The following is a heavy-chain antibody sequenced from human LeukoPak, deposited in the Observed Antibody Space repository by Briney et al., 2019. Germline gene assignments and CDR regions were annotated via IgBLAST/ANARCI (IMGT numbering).Heavy chain of an antibody. D-gene: IGHD2-15*01. CDR1: GFTFSSYS. J-gene: IGHJ4*02. CDR3: AKLDPGLLLFDY. V-gene: IGHV3-30*02. Sequence: PGGSLRLSCAASGFTFSSYSMNWVRQAPGKGLEWVAFIRYDGSNKYYADSVKGRFTISRDNSKNTLYLQMNSLRAEDTAVYYCAKLDPGLLLFDYWGQGTLVTVSS. CDR2: IRYDGSNK.